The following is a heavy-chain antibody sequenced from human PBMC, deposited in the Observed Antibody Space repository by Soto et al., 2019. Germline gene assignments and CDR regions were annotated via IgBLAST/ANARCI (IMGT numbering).Heavy chain of an antibody. Sequence: ASVNVSCKASGYTFTSYDINWVRQATGQGLEWMGWMNPNSGNTGYAQKFQGRVTMTRNTSISTAYMELSSLRSEDTAVYYCARVHQYCSSTSCYLKPWGQGTLVTVSS. D-gene: IGHD2-2*01. V-gene: IGHV1-8*01. CDR2: MNPNSGNT. CDR3: ARVHQYCSSTSCYLKP. J-gene: IGHJ5*02. CDR1: GYTFTSYD.